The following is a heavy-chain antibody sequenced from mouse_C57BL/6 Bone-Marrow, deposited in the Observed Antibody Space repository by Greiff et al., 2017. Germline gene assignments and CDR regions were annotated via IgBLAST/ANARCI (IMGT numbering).Heavy chain of an antibody. CDR2: IYPGSGST. CDR1: GYTFTSYW. V-gene: IGHV1-55*01. CDR3: AREEPYGYLYAMDY. Sequence: QVQLQQPGAELVKPGASVKVSCKASGYTFTSYWMHWVKQRPGQGLEWIGDIYPGSGSTNYNEKFKSKATLTVDTSSSTAYMQLSSLTSEDSAVYYCAREEPYGYLYAMDYWGQGTSVTVSS. D-gene: IGHD2-2*01. J-gene: IGHJ4*01.